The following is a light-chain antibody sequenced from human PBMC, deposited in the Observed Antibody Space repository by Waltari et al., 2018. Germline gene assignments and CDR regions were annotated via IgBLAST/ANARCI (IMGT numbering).Light chain of an antibody. J-gene: IGLJ3*02. Sequence: QSALTQPRSVSGSPGQSVPISCTGTSLHVGGYHYCSWYEQHPGKAPKLMIYDVNKRPSGVPDRFSGSKSGNTASLTISGLQTEDKADYYCCSYAGSYTPWVFGGGTKLTVL. CDR3: CSYAGSYTPWV. CDR1: SLHVGGYHY. V-gene: IGLV2-11*01. CDR2: DVN.